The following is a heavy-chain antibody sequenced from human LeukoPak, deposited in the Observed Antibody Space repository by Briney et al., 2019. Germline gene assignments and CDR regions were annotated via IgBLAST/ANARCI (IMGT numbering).Heavy chain of an antibody. Sequence: PSETLSLTCAVYGGSFSGYYWSWIRQPPGKGLEWIGYIYYSGSTNYNPSLKSRVTISVDTSKNQFSLKLSSVTAADTAVYYCARLAAAGTANFDCWGQGTLVTVSS. V-gene: IGHV4-59*08. J-gene: IGHJ4*02. CDR1: GGSFSGYY. CDR3: ARLAAAGTANFDC. D-gene: IGHD6-13*01. CDR2: IYYSGST.